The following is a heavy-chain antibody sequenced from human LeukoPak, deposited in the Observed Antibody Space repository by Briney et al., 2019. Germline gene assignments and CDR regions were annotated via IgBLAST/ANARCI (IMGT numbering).Heavy chain of an antibody. CDR3: AKKGLSLDYYAMDV. J-gene: IGHJ6*02. Sequence: GGSLRLSCAASGFTFSNYAMHWVRQAPGKGLEWVAIISYDGSNKFYANSVKGRFTISRDNSKNTLFLQMNSLRGEDTAIYYCAKKGLSLDYYAMDVWGPGTTVTVSS. D-gene: IGHD6-19*01. CDR2: ISYDGSNK. V-gene: IGHV3-30-3*02. CDR1: GFTFSNYA.